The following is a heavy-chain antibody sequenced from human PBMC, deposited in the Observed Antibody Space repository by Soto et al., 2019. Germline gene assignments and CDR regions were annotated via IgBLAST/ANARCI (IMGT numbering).Heavy chain of an antibody. CDR1: GGSISSSSYY. CDR3: ARLRVYSYGCPDY. Sequence: QLQLRESGPGLVKTSETLSLTCTVSGGSISSSSYYWGWIRQPPGKGLEWIGSIYYSGSTYYNPSLKSRVTISVDTSKNQFSLKLSSVTAADTAVYYCARLRVYSYGCPDYWGQGTLVTVSS. CDR2: IYYSGST. J-gene: IGHJ4*02. V-gene: IGHV4-39*01. D-gene: IGHD5-18*01.